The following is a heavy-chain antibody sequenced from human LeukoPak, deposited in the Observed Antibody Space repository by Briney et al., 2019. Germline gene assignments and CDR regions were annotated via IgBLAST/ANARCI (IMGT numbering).Heavy chain of an antibody. CDR1: GFSFSSYD. J-gene: IGHJ4*02. CDR2: ITYSSGYT. Sequence: QPLGSLRLSCAAPGFSFSSYDMSRVRQAPGKGLEWGSGITYSSGYTYDADSVKGRFNSCRDNSRNTLYLQMNSLRAEDTAVYYCAKDPSELGGSGSNNYFDCWGQGTLVTVSS. CDR3: AKDPSELGGSGSNNYFDC. D-gene: IGHD3-10*01. V-gene: IGHV3-23*01.